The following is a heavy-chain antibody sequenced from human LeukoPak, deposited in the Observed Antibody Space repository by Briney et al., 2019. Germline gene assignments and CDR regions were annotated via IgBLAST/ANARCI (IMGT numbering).Heavy chain of an antibody. CDR2: ISASGGYT. CDR1: GFSFSTYA. Sequence: GGSLRLSCAASGFSFSTYAMGWVRQAPGKGLKLVSVISASGGYTYYADSVKGRFTISRDNSKNTLYLQMSSLRAEDSALYYCAKVPSSTWFDYYFDYWGQGTLVTVSS. D-gene: IGHD3-9*01. V-gene: IGHV3-23*01. CDR3: AKVPSSTWFDYYFDY. J-gene: IGHJ4*02.